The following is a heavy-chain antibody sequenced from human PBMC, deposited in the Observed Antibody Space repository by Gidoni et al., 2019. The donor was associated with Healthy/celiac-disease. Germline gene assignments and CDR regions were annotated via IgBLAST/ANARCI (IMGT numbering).Heavy chain of an antibody. CDR3: AKVGAIDFGESIDY. V-gene: IGHV3-23*01. J-gene: IGHJ4*02. Sequence: EVQRLESGGGLVQPGGSLRLSCAASGFTFSSYAMRWVRQATGKGLEWVSAISGSGGSTYYADSVKGRFTISRDNSKNTLYLQMNSLRAEDTAVYYCAKVGAIDFGESIDYWGQGTMVTVSS. CDR1: GFTFSSYA. CDR2: ISGSGGST. D-gene: IGHD3-10*01.